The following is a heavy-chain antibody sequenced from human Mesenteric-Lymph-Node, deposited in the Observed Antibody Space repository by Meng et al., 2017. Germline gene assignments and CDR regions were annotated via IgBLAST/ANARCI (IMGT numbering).Heavy chain of an antibody. J-gene: IGHJ4*02. D-gene: IGHD1-26*01. V-gene: IGHV4-34*01. CDR2: INHSGST. Sequence: SETLSLTCAVYGGSFSGYYWSWIRQPPGKGLEWIGEINHSGSTNYNPSLKSRVTISVDTSKNQFSLKLSSVTAADTAVYYCARGRIVGATTHFDYWGQGTLVTVSS. CDR1: GGSFSGYY. CDR3: ARGRIVGATTHFDY.